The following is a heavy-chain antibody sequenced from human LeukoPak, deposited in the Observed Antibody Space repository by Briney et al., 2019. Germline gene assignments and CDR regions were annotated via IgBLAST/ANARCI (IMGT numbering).Heavy chain of an antibody. J-gene: IGHJ6*02. CDR1: GYTFTSYY. D-gene: IGHD1-1*01. Sequence: ASVKVSCKASGYTFTSYYMHWVRQAPGQGLEWMGIINPSGGSTSYAQKFQGRVTMTRDTSTSTVYMELSSLRSEDTAAYYCAREQTGTTNYYGMDVWGQGTTVTVSS. CDR3: AREQTGTTNYYGMDV. CDR2: INPSGGST. V-gene: IGHV1-46*01.